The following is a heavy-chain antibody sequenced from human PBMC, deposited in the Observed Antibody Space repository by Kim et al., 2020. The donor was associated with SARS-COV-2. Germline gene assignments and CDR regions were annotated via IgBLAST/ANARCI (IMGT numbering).Heavy chain of an antibody. J-gene: IGHJ4*02. Sequence: ASVKVSCKASGYTFTSYGISWVRQAPGQGLEWMGWISAYNGNTNYAQKLQGRVTMTTDTSTSTAYMELRSLRSDDTAVYYRARDIKGYYYDSSGSATFDYWGQGTLVTVSS. CDR3: ARDIKGYYYDSSGSATFDY. V-gene: IGHV1-18*01. CDR1: GYTFTSYG. D-gene: IGHD3-22*01. CDR2: ISAYNGNT.